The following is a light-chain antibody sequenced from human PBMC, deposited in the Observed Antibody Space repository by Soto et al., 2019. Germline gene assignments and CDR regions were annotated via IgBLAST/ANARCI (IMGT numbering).Light chain of an antibody. CDR2: EVS. CDR1: SSDVGGYNY. J-gene: IGLJ1*01. V-gene: IGLV2-14*01. Sequence: QAVVTQPASVSGSPGQSITISCTGTSSDVGGYNYVSWYQQHPGKAPKLMIYEVSNRPSGVSNRFSGSKSGNTASLTISGRQAEDEADYYCSSYTSSSTPWVFGTGTKVTVL. CDR3: SSYTSSSTPWV.